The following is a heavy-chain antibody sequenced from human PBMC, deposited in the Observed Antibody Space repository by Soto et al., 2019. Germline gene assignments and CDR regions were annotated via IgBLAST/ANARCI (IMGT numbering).Heavy chain of an antibody. CDR3: ARAAYSGYGMGGYYYGMDV. CDR2: ISSSSSTI. Sequence: EVQLVESGGGLVQPGGSLRLSCAASGFTFSSYSMNWVRQAPGKGLEWVSYISSSSSTIYYADSVKGRFTISRDNAKNSLYLQMNSLRSEATAVYYCARAAYSGYGMGGYYYGMDVWGQGTTVTVSS. J-gene: IGHJ6*02. V-gene: IGHV3-48*01. CDR1: GFTFSSYS. D-gene: IGHD5-12*01.